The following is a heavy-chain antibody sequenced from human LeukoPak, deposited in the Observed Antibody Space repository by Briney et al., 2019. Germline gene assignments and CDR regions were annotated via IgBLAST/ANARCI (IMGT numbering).Heavy chain of an antibody. CDR1: GYTFTSYG. CDR3: ARVHGITIFGVVIITSLDY. CDR2: ISAYNGNT. D-gene: IGHD3-3*01. J-gene: IGHJ4*02. Sequence: ASAKVSCKASGYTFTSYGISWVRQAPGQGLEWMGWISAYNGNTNYAQKLQGRVTMTTDTSTSTAYMELRSLRSDDTAVYYCARVHGITIFGVVIITSLDYWGQGTLVTVSS. V-gene: IGHV1-18*01.